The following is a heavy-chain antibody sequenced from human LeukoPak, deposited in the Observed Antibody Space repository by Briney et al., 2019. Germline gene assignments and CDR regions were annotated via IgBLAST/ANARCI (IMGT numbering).Heavy chain of an antibody. CDR1: GGSFSAYY. Sequence: PSETLSLTCAVYGGSFSAYYWSWIRQPPGKGLEWIGEINHSGSTNYNPSLKSRVTISVDTSENQFSLKLSSVTAADTAVYYCARGPRYSSGWYSGSWYYGMDVWGQGTTVTASS. V-gene: IGHV4-34*01. J-gene: IGHJ6*02. D-gene: IGHD6-19*01. CDR3: ARGPRYSSGWYSGSWYYGMDV. CDR2: INHSGST.